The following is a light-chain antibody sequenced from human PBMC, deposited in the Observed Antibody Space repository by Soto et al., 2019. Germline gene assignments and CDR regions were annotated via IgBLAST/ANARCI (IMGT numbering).Light chain of an antibody. CDR1: QSVLYTSNNKNY. Sequence: DIVMTQSPESLAVSLGERATINCKSSQSVLYTSNNKNYLAWYQVKPGLPPKLLIHWASTRESGVPDRFSGSGSGTDFTLTISSLQPEDVAVYYCRQYYRTYTFGQGTKLELK. CDR2: WAS. V-gene: IGKV4-1*01. CDR3: RQYYRTYT. J-gene: IGKJ2*01.